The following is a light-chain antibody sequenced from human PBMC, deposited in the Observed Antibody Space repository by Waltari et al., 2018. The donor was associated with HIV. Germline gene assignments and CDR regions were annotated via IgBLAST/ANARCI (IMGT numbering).Light chain of an antibody. V-gene: IGLV2-14*01. CDR3: SSYSARGFVV. J-gene: IGLJ3*02. Sequence: HSALTQPASVSGSPGQSITISCTGPTSDLRDFNFVSWYQQSPGRAPKLIIFEFYSRPSGISDRFSGSKSGVTASLTISALRAEDEADYFCSSYSARGFVVFGGGTKVTVL. CDR1: TSDLRDFNF. CDR2: EFY.